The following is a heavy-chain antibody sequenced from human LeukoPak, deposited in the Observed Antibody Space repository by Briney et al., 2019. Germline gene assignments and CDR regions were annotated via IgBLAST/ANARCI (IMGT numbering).Heavy chain of an antibody. CDR3: AKDVDDYGFSPMWY. V-gene: IGHV3-30*18. D-gene: IGHD4-17*01. J-gene: IGHJ4*02. CDR1: GFTFSSYG. CDR2: ISYDGSNK. Sequence: PGRSLRLSCAASGFTFSSYGMHWIRQAPGKGLEWVAVISYDGSNKYYADSVKGRFTISRDNSKNTLYLQMNSLRAEDTAVYYCAKDVDDYGFSPMWYWGQGTLVTVSS.